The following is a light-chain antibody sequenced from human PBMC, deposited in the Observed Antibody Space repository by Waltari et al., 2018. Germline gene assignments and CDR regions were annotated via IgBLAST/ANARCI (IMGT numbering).Light chain of an antibody. J-gene: IGKJ2*01. CDR3: QQSYSTLL. V-gene: IGKV1-39*01. Sequence: DIQMTQSPSSLSASVGDRVTITCRASQSISSYLNWYQQKPGKAPTRLIYAASSLQSGVPSRFSGSGSGTDFTLTISSLQPEDFATYYCQQSYSTLLFGQGTKLEIK. CDR2: AAS. CDR1: QSISSY.